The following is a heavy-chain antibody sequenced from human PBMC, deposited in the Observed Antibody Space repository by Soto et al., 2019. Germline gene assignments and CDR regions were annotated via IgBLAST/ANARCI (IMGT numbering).Heavy chain of an antibody. D-gene: IGHD1-26*01. Sequence: PGRPLRLSSASPVVTFAVNTRTGFRRAPGKGLEWVSSISSTTNYIYHGDSMKGRFTISRDNAKNSLYLAMNSLRAEDTAVYYWASVAEALTTSLASWGQGPLAT. CDR2: ISSTTNYI. CDR1: VVTFAVNT. V-gene: IGHV3-21*06. CDR3: ASVAEALTTSLAS. J-gene: IGHJ5*02.